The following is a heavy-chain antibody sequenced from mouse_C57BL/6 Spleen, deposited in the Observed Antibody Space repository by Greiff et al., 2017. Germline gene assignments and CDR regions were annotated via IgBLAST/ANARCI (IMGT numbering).Heavy chain of an antibody. Sequence: EVKLQESGPGLAKPSQTLSLTCSVTGYSITSDYWNWIRKFPGNKLEYMGYISYSGSTYYNPSLKSRISIPRDTSKNQYYLQLNSVTTEDTATYYWARAQEGYYWYCEVWGTGTTVTVSS. CDR3: ARAQEGYYWYCEV. J-gene: IGHJ1*03. CDR2: ISYSGST. V-gene: IGHV3-8*01. CDR1: GYSITSDY.